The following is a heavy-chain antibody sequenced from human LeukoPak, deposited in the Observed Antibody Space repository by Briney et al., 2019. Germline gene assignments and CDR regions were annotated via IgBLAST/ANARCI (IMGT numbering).Heavy chain of an antibody. CDR1: GFTFSSYE. J-gene: IGHJ6*03. D-gene: IGHD6-13*01. Sequence: GGSLRLSCAASGFTFSSYELNWVRQAPGKGLEWVSYISSNGSTIYYADSVKGRFTISRDNAKNSLYLQMNSLRAEDTAVYYCATTLYSSSWLSAYYYYYYMDVWGKGTTVTVSS. V-gene: IGHV3-48*03. CDR3: ATTLYSSSWLSAYYYYYYMDV. CDR2: ISSNGSTI.